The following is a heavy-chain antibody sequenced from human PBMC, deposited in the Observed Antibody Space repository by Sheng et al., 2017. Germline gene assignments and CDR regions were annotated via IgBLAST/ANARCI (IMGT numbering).Heavy chain of an antibody. CDR2: IIPILGVT. CDR3: VRDAQLGSGSYSYFQY. CDR1: GDTFGRHT. J-gene: IGHJ1*01. D-gene: IGHD3-10*01. Sequence: QVQLVQSGADVKRPGSSVKVSCQASGDTFGRHTVSWLRQAPGQGPEWLGGIIPILGVTNYAPKFQTRLTITADTSSTTAYMQLTTLTSDDTAIYYCVRDAQLGSGSYSYFQYWGQGTLVIVSS. V-gene: IGHV1-69*10.